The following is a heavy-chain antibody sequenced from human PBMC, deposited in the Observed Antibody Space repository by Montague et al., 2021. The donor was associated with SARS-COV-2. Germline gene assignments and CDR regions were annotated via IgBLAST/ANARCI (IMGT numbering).Heavy chain of an antibody. J-gene: IGHJ6*02. CDR2: INSDGSST. Sequence: SLRLSCAASGFTFSSYWMHWVRQAPGKGLVWVSRINSDGSSTSYADSVKGRFTISRDNAKNTLYLQMNSLRAEETAVYYCAREMGSSLGGYYYGMDVWGQGTTVTVSS. D-gene: IGHD6-6*01. CDR1: GFTFSSYW. CDR3: AREMGSSLGGYYYGMDV. V-gene: IGHV3-74*01.